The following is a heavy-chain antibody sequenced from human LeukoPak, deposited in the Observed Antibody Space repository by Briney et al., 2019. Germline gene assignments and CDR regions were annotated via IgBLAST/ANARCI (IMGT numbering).Heavy chain of an antibody. V-gene: IGHV4-59*01. J-gene: IGHJ5*02. CDR1: GGSIRSYY. CDR2: IYYSGST. CDR3: ARDSRWFDP. Sequence: SETLSLTCTVSGGSIRSYYWSWIRQPPGKGLEWIGYIYYSGSTNYNPSLKSRVTISVDTSKNQFSLKLSSVTAADTAVYYCARDSRWFDPWGQGTLVTVSS.